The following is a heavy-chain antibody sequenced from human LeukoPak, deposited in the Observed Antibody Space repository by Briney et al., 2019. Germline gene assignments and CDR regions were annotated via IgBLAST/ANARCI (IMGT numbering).Heavy chain of an antibody. V-gene: IGHV3-7*05. J-gene: IGHJ4*02. D-gene: IGHD1-20*01. CDR3: ARAYNWNYFDY. Sequence: GGSLRLSCAASGFTFSNYWMSWVRQAPGKGLEWVADIKQDGSEKYYVDSVKGRFTISRDNAKNSLYLQMNSLRAEDTAVFYCARAYNWNYFDYWGQGTLVTVSS. CDR1: GFTFSNYW. CDR2: IKQDGSEK.